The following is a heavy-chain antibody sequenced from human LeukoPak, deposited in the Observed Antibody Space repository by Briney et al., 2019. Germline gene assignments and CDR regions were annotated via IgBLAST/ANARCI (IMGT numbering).Heavy chain of an antibody. J-gene: IGHJ4*02. CDR1: GFTVSSNY. V-gene: IGHV3-66*01. Sequence: GGSLRLSCAASGFTVSSNYMSRVRQAPGKGLEWVSVIYSGGSTYYADSVKGRFTISRDNSKNTLYLQMNSLRAEDTAVYYCARDSEVRGVMGYWGQGTLVTVSS. D-gene: IGHD3-10*01. CDR2: IYSGGST. CDR3: ARDSEVRGVMGY.